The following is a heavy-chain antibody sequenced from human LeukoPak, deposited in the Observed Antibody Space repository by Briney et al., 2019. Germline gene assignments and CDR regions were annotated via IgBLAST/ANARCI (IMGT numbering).Heavy chain of an antibody. CDR3: ARDGIYSSGNTYYLDY. CDR1: GFTFSTYS. Sequence: GGSLRLSCAASGFTFSTYSMNWVRQAPGKGLEWVSSISSSSNYIYYADSVKGRFTMSRDNAKNSLYLQMNSLRAEDTAVYYCARDGIYSSGNTYYLDYWGQGTLVTVSS. J-gene: IGHJ4*02. CDR2: ISSSSNYI. V-gene: IGHV3-21*04. D-gene: IGHD6-19*01.